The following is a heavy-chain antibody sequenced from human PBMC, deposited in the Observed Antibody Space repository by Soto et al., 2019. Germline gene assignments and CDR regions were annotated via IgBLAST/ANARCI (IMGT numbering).Heavy chain of an antibody. CDR2: INHSGST. CDR3: ARGYYDFWSGYSPAHDAFDI. D-gene: IGHD3-3*01. CDR1: GGSFSGYY. V-gene: IGHV4-34*01. Sequence: QVQLQQWGAGLLKSSETLSLTCAVYGGSFSGYYWSWIRQPPGKGLEWIGEINHSGSTNYNPSLKNRVTLSVDTSKNQFSLNLSSVTAADTAVYYCARGYYDFWSGYSPAHDAFDIWGQGTMVTVSS. J-gene: IGHJ3*02.